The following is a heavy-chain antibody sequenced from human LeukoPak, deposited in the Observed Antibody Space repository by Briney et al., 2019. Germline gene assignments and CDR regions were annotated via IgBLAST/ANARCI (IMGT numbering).Heavy chain of an antibody. V-gene: IGHV4-59*08. D-gene: IGHD6-13*01. J-gene: IGHJ4*02. CDR1: DGSISSYY. Sequence: PSETLSLTCTVSDGSISSYYWSWIRQPPGKGLEWIGYIYYSGSTNYNPSLKSRVTISVDTSKNQFSLKVRSVTAVDTAVYYCARHSEVYYSSSYFDYWGQGTLVTVSS. CDR3: ARHSEVYYSSSYFDY. CDR2: IYYSGST.